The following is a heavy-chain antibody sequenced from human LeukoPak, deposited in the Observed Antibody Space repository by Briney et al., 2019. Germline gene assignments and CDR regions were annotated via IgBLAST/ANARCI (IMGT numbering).Heavy chain of an antibody. Sequence: SETLSLTCAVYGGSFSGYYWSWIRQPPGKGLEWIGEINHSGSTNYNPSLKSRVTISVDTSKNQFSLKLSSVTAADTAEYYCARSTRCSGGSCFLYYYYYMDVWGKGTTVTASS. J-gene: IGHJ6*03. V-gene: IGHV4-34*01. CDR1: GGSFSGYY. CDR3: ARSTRCSGGSCFLYYYYYMDV. D-gene: IGHD2-15*01. CDR2: INHSGST.